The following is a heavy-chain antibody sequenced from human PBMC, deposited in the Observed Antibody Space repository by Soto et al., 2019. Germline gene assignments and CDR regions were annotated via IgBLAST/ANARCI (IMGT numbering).Heavy chain of an antibody. CDR2: IDPSDSYT. CDR1: GYSFTSYW. Sequence: RESLKISCKGSGYSFTSYWISWVRQMPGKGLEWMGRIDPSDSYTNYSPSFQGHVTISADKSISTAYLQWSSLKASDTAMYYCRASGSSSTPYYYGMDVWGQGTTVTVSS. CDR3: RASGSSSTPYYYGMDV. J-gene: IGHJ6*02. V-gene: IGHV5-10-1*01. D-gene: IGHD6-6*01.